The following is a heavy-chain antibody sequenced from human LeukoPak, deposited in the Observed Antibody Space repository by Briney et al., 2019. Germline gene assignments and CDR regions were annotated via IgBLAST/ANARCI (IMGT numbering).Heavy chain of an antibody. CDR2: ITGSDDST. V-gene: IGHV3-23*01. J-gene: IGHJ4*02. CDR1: GFTINSYA. Sequence: PGGSLRLSCAASGFTINSYALTWVRQAPGKGLEWVSTITGSDDSTYYADSVKGRFTISRDSSKSTLFLQMNGLRVEDTAVYYCAKGPQLYSGYHPDYWGQGTLVTVSS. CDR3: AKGPQLYSGYHPDY. D-gene: IGHD5-12*01.